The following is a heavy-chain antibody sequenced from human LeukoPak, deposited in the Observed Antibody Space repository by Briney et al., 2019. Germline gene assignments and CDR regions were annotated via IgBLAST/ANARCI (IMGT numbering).Heavy chain of an antibody. Sequence: GGSLRLSCAASGFTFGDYYMNWIRQAPGKGLEWVSYISSSVTTVRYADSVMGRSTISRDNAKNSLYLQMNSLRADDTAVYYCVRSYSAYDSFDYWGQGTLVTVSS. CDR1: GFTFGDYY. CDR2: ISSSVTTV. J-gene: IGHJ4*02. V-gene: IGHV3-11*01. D-gene: IGHD5-12*01. CDR3: VRSYSAYDSFDY.